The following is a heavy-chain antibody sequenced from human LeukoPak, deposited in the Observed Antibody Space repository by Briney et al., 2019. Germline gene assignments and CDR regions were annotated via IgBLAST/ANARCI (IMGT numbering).Heavy chain of an antibody. CDR3: ARRWDSSGYYDILFDY. D-gene: IGHD3-22*01. CDR1: GGSFSGYY. V-gene: IGHV4-34*01. Sequence: SETLSLTCAVYGGSFSGYYWSWIRQPPGKGLEWIGEINHSGSTNYNPSLKSRVTISVDTSKNQFSLKLSSVTAADTAVYYCARRWDSSGYYDILFDYWGQGILVTVSS. J-gene: IGHJ4*02. CDR2: INHSGST.